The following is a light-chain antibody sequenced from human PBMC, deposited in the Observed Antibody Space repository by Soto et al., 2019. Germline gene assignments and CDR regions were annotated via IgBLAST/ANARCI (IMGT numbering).Light chain of an antibody. CDR2: DAS. CDR1: QDISNY. J-gene: IGKJ4*01. Sequence: DIPMPQSPSSLSASVGDRVTITCKASQDISNYLNWYQQKPGKAPKLLIYDASNLETGVPSRFSESGSGTDFTFTISSLQPEDIATYYCQQYDNLLTFGGGTKVEIK. CDR3: QQYDNLLT. V-gene: IGKV1-33*01.